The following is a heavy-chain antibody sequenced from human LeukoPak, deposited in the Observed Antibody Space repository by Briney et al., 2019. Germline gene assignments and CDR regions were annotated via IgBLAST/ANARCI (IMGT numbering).Heavy chain of an antibody. V-gene: IGHV4-31*03. CDR2: IYYSGST. D-gene: IGHD3-22*01. CDR3: ARYYDSSGYYRYFDY. J-gene: IGHJ4*02. CDR1: GGSISSGGYY. Sequence: SETLSLTCTVSGGSISSGGYYWRWIRQHPGKGLEWIGYIYYSGSTYYNPSLKSRFTISVDTSKNQFSLKLSSVTDADTAVYYCARYYDSSGYYRYFDYWGQGTLVTVSS.